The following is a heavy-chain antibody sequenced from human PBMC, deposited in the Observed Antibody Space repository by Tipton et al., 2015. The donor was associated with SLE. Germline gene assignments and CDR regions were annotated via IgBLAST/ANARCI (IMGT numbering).Heavy chain of an antibody. D-gene: IGHD6-19*01. CDR3: ARGEESSSGWYEAS. Sequence: TLSLTCAVDGASFSDYYWMWVRQPPGKGLEWIGYIYYSGSTNYNPSLKSRVTISVDTSKNQFSLKLSSVTAADTAVYYCARGEESSSGWYEASWGQGTQVTVSS. CDR2: IYYSGST. CDR1: GASFSDYY. V-gene: IGHV4-59*01. J-gene: IGHJ5*02.